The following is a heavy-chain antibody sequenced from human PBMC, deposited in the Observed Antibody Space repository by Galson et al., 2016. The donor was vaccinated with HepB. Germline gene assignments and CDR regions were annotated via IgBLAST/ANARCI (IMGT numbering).Heavy chain of an antibody. D-gene: IGHD1-26*01. Sequence: SVKVSCKASGYTFTGYYIHYVRQAPGQGLEWMAWINPKSGGTKYAQKFQGRVTMTRDTSISTADRELSRLRSDDTAVYYCARSVGYDYGMDVWGQGTTVTVSS. V-gene: IGHV1-2*02. J-gene: IGHJ6*02. CDR2: INPKSGGT. CDR3: ARSVGYDYGMDV. CDR1: GYTFTGYY.